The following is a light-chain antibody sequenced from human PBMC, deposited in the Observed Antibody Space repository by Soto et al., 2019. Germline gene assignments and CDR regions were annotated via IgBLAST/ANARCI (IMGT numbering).Light chain of an antibody. CDR1: QNISNC. CDR2: DAS. Sequence: EIVFTQSHVTLSLSPWYVAAPACRVSQNISNCLAWYQQKTGQAPRLLIYDASNRVKGTPARFSGSGSGTDFTLTTSSIEPEDFAANYCQQYNNWHPTTFGQGTRLEIK. CDR3: QQYNNWHPTT. J-gene: IGKJ5*01. V-gene: IGKV3-11*01.